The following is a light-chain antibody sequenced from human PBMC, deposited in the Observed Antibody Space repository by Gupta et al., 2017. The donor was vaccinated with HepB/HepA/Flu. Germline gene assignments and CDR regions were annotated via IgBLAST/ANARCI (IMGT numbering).Light chain of an antibody. CDR3: MQGTHWPLT. CDR2: RFS. CDR1: QSLVYNDGNTY. Sequence: VVMTQSPLSLPVTLGQPASISCRSSQSLVYNDGNTYLNWFQQRPGQSPRRLIYRFSNRDSGVPDRFSGSGSGTDFTLKISRVEAEDVGVYYCMQGTHWPLTFGPGTKVDIK. J-gene: IGKJ3*01. V-gene: IGKV2-30*01.